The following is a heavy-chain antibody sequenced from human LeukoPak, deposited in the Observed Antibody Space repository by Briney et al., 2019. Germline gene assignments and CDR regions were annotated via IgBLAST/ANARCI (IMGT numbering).Heavy chain of an antibody. CDR3: AKVDPASVTGGVFYYYYYMDV. J-gene: IGHJ6*03. D-gene: IGHD2-21*02. V-gene: IGHV3-23*01. CDR2: ISVSGAGT. CDR1: GFTFTNHV. Sequence: GGSLRLSCPASGFTFTNHVITWVRQAPGKGLEWVSGISVSGAGTFYAESVKGRFTISRDNSKTTLSLQMNSLRAEDTAIYYCAKVDPASVTGGVFYYYYYMDVWGKVTTVTVSS.